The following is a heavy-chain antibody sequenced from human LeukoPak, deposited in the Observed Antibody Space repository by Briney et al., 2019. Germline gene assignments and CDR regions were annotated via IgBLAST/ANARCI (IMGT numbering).Heavy chain of an antibody. V-gene: IGHV1-2*02. CDR3: AKEVLPAGGYYYVMDV. CDR2: INPNTGGT. CDR1: GYTFTGYY. Sequence: ASVKVSCKASGYTFTGYYMHWVRQAPGQGLEWMGWINPNTGGTSYAQNFQGRVTMTRDTSITTAYMELSRLRSDDTAVYYCAKEVLPAGGYYYVMDVSGQGTTVTVSS. J-gene: IGHJ6*02. D-gene: IGHD2-2*01.